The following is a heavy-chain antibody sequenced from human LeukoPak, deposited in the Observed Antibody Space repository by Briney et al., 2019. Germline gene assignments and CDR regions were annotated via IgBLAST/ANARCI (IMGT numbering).Heavy chain of an antibody. J-gene: IGHJ5*02. V-gene: IGHV4-39*07. Sequence: SETLSLTCTVSGGSISSSSYYWGWIRQPPGKGLEWIGSIYYSGSTYYNPSLKSRVTISVDTSKNQFSLKLSSVTAADTAVYYCARLARYYYGSGSHYPKGGSWFDPWGQGTLVTVSS. CDR2: IYYSGST. CDR1: GGSISSSSYY. CDR3: ARLARYYYGSGSHYPKGGSWFDP. D-gene: IGHD3-10*01.